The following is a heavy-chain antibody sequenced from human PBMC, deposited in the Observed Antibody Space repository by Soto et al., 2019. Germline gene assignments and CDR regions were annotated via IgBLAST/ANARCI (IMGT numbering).Heavy chain of an antibody. CDR3: APVGYSGSYFDC. Sequence: QVQLVESGGGVVQPGRSLRLSCAASGFTFSSYAMHWVRQAPGKGLEWVAVISYDGSNKYYADSVKGRFTISRDNSKNTLYLQMNSLRAEDTAVYYCAPVGYSGSYFDCWGQGTLVTVSS. CDR2: ISYDGSNK. D-gene: IGHD1-26*01. CDR1: GFTFSSYA. V-gene: IGHV3-30-3*01. J-gene: IGHJ4*02.